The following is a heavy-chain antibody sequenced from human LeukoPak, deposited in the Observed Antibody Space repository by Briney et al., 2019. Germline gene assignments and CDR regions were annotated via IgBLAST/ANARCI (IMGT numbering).Heavy chain of an antibody. J-gene: IGHJ6*03. D-gene: IGHD3-22*01. CDR1: GGSISSYY. CDR2: IYYSGST. CDR3: ASCDDSSGHSHYYYMDV. Sequence: SETLSLTCTVSGGSISSYYWSWIRLPPGKGLEWIGYIYYSGSTNYNPSLKSRVTISVDTSKNQFSLKLSSVTAADTAVYSCASCDDSSGHSHYYYMDVWGKGTTVTVSS. V-gene: IGHV4-59*01.